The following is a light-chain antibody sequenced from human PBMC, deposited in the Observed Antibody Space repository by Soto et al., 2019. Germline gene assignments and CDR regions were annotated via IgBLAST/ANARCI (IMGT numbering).Light chain of an antibody. J-gene: IGKJ4*02. CDR2: WAS. CDR1: QTLLYTSNNKSY. V-gene: IGKV4-1*01. Sequence: DIVMTQSPDSLVVSLGERATINCKSSQTLLYTSNNKSYLAWYQQKAGQPPKLLFFWASSRESGVPDRFSASGTETDFTLTISSLQAEDVAVYFCQQYATTPRTFGRGTRVEIK. CDR3: QQYATTPRT.